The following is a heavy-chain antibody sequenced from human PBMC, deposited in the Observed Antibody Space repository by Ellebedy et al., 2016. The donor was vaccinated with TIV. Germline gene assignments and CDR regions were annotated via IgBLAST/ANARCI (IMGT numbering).Heavy chain of an antibody. CDR2: INSDGSGR. D-gene: IGHD3-22*01. Sequence: PGGSLRLSCAASGFTFGTYWMYWVRQAPGKGLVWVSRINSDGSGRSYPDSVEGRFTISRDNARNTLYLQMDSLRAEDTAVYYCARLDSSGYLYYFDYWGLGTLVTVSS. CDR1: GFTFGTYW. CDR3: ARLDSSGYLYYFDY. J-gene: IGHJ4*02. V-gene: IGHV3-74*01.